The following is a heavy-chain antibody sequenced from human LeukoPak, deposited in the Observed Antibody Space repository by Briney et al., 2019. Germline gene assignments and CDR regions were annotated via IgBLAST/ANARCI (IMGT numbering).Heavy chain of an antibody. CDR1: GFTFSSYA. CDR3: AKAPRAIFGVVTKGFDY. J-gene: IGHJ4*02. V-gene: IGHV3-23*01. D-gene: IGHD3-3*01. Sequence: GGSLRLSCAASGFTFSSYAMSWVRQAPGKGLEWVSAISGSGGSTYYADSVKGRFTISRDNSKNTLYLQMNSLRAEDTAVYYCAKAPRAIFGVVTKGFDYWGQGTLVTVSS. CDR2: ISGSGGST.